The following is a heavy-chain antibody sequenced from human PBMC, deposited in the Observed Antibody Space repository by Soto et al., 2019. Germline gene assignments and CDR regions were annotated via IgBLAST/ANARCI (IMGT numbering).Heavy chain of an antibody. Sequence: EVQLAEFGGGLVQPGRSLRLSCAASGFTFDDYAMHWVRQAPGKGLEWVSGISWNSGSIGYADSVKGRFTISRDNAKNSLYLQMNSLRAEDTALYYCAKSLGYCSGGSCYSREFDYWGQGTLVTVSS. D-gene: IGHD2-15*01. V-gene: IGHV3-9*01. CDR2: ISWNSGSI. CDR3: AKSLGYCSGGSCYSREFDY. CDR1: GFTFDDYA. J-gene: IGHJ4*02.